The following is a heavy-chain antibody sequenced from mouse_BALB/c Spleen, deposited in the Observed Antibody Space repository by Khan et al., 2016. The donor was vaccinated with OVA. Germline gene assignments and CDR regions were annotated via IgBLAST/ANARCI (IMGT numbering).Heavy chain of an antibody. CDR2: ISSGSSTI. CDR3: ARTGDNFHWYFDV. J-gene: IGHJ1*01. CDR1: VFSFSSFG. D-gene: IGHD1-3*01. V-gene: IGHV5-17*02. Sequence: EVELVESGGGLVQPVVSRKLSCSASVFSFSSFGMHWVRQVPQKGLELVAYISSGSSTIYYVDTVKGQFTISRDNYMNTLFMQRSSLRTEDAAMYYCARTGDNFHWYFDVWGAGTSVTVSS.